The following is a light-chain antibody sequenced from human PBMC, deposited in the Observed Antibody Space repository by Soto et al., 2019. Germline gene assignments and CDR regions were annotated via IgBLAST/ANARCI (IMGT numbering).Light chain of an antibody. J-gene: IGKJ4*01. CDR3: HQSYSLPLT. CDR1: QFISNF. CDR2: TTS. V-gene: IGKV1-39*01. Sequence: DIQMTQSPSSLSASVGDRVTITCRASQFISNFVSWYKQKPGRAPNLLIYTTSNLQSGVPSRFSGNGSGTDFSLNINSLQPEDFATYFCHQSYSLPLTFGGGTKVEI.